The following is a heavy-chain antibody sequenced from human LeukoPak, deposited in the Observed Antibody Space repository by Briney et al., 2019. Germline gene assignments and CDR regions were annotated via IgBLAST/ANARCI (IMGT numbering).Heavy chain of an antibody. D-gene: IGHD2-21*02. Sequence: ASVKVSCKASGYTFTSYYMHWVRQAPGQGLEWMGIINPSGGSTSYAQKFQGRVTMTRDTSTSTVYMELSSLRSEDTAVYYCARDNPRCCGVVPANIDDLWGQGTLVTVSS. CDR1: GYTFTSYY. V-gene: IGHV1-46*01. J-gene: IGHJ5*02. CDR3: ARDNPRCCGVVPANIDDL. CDR2: INPSGGST.